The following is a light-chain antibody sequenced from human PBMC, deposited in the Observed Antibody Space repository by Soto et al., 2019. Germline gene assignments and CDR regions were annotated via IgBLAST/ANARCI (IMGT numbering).Light chain of an antibody. CDR2: GAS. Sequence: EILLTQSPGTLSLSPGERATLSCRASQSVSSSYLAWYQQKPGQAPRLLIYGASSRATGIPDRFGGSGSGTDFTLTISSLQPEDFATYYCQQSYSTLRGTFGQGTKVDIK. CDR3: QQSYSTLRGT. J-gene: IGKJ1*01. V-gene: IGKV3-20*01. CDR1: QSVSSSY.